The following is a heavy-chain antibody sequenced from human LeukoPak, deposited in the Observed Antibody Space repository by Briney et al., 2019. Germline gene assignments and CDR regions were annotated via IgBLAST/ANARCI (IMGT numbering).Heavy chain of an antibody. Sequence: GGSLRLSCAASGFTFSSYGMSWVRQAPGKGLEWVSAISGSGGSTYYADSVKGRFTISRDNSKNTLYLQMDSLRAEDTAVYYCAKGPNYDILTGWRKTHNAFDVWGQGTMVTVSS. CDR3: AKGPNYDILTGWRKTHNAFDV. D-gene: IGHD3-9*01. V-gene: IGHV3-23*01. CDR2: ISGSGGST. J-gene: IGHJ3*01. CDR1: GFTFSSYG.